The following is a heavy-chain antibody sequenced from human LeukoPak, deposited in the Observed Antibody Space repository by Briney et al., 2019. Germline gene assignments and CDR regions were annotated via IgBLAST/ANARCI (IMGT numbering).Heavy chain of an antibody. CDR1: GGSFSGYY. D-gene: IGHD6-13*01. V-gene: IGHV4-34*01. CDR3: ARLTYSNNWYFRRGLDNWFDP. CDR2: INHSGSA. Sequence: PSETLSLTCAVYGGSFSGYYWSWIRQPPGKGLEWIGEINHSGSANYNPSLKSRVTISVDASKSQFSLRLSSVAAADTAVYYCARLTYSNNWYFRRGLDNWFDPWGQGTLVTVSS. J-gene: IGHJ5*02.